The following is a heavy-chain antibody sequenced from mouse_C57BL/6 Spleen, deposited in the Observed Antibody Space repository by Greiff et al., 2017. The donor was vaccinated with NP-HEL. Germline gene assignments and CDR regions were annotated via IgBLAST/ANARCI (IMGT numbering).Heavy chain of an antibody. D-gene: IGHD2-4*01. Sequence: DVMLVESGGGLVKPGGSLKLSCAASGFTFSSYTMSWVRQTPEKRLEWVATISGGGGNTYYPDSVKGRFTISRDNAKNTLYLQMSSLRSEDTALYYCARHGDYDGAWFAYWGQGTLVTVSA. CDR3: ARHGDYDGAWFAY. V-gene: IGHV5-9*01. CDR1: GFTFSSYT. J-gene: IGHJ3*01. CDR2: ISGGGGNT.